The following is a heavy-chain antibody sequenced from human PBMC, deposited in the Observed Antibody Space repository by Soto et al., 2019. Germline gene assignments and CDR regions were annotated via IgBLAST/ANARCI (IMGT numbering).Heavy chain of an antibody. D-gene: IGHD2-21*02. V-gene: IGHV3-48*01. CDR1: GFSFSSYG. J-gene: IGHJ3*01. CDR3: ARDRSAMTRTFEF. CDR2: ISTSSRTI. Sequence: PGGSLRLSCAASGFSFSSYGMNWVRQSPGKGLEWVSYISTSSRTIYYADSVKGRFTISRDSAKTSLYLQMNSLRAEDTAVYYCARDRSAMTRTFEFWGQGTMVTVS.